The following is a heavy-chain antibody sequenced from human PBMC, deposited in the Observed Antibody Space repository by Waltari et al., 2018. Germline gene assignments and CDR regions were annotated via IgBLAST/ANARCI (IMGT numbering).Heavy chain of an antibody. J-gene: IGHJ4*02. CDR2: ISGSGISR. D-gene: IGHD5-18*01. CDR3: AKSSGYSYGLRLDY. V-gene: IGHV3-23*01. CDR1: GFPFRNYT. Sequence: DVQLLESGGGLAQPGRSLRLSCTAAGFPFRNYTLTWVRQAPGKGLEGVSGISGSGISRYYADSVKGRFSISRDKSKNTMYMQMNSLRVEDTAVYYCAKSSGYSYGLRLDYWGQGILVTVSS.